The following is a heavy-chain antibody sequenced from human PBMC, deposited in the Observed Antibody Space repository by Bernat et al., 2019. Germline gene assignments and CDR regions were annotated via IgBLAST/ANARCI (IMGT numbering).Heavy chain of an antibody. J-gene: IGHJ4*02. D-gene: IGHD6-13*01. CDR3: ASMYSSSWYRADY. Sequence: QVQLVQSGAEVKKPGSSVKVSCKASGGTFSSYAISWVRQAPGQGLGWMGGIIPIFGTANYAQKFQGRVTITADKSTSTAYMELGSLGSEETDVYYCASMYSSSWYRADYWGQGTVVTVSS. CDR2: IIPIFGTA. CDR1: GGTFSSYA. V-gene: IGHV1-69*06.